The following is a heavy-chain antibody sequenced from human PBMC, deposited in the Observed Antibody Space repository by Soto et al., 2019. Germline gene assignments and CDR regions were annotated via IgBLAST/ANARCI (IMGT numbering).Heavy chain of an antibody. Sequence: QVQLVQSGAEVKKPGASVKVSCKVSGYTLTELSMHWVRQAPGKGLEWMGGFDPEDGETIYAQKFQGRVTMTEDTSTDTAYMELSSLRSEDTAVYYCATNPDIVTGYYTPNYYYYGMDVWGQGTTVTVSS. CDR1: GYTLTELS. D-gene: IGHD3-9*01. CDR2: FDPEDGET. CDR3: ATNPDIVTGYYTPNYYYYGMDV. V-gene: IGHV1-24*01. J-gene: IGHJ6*02.